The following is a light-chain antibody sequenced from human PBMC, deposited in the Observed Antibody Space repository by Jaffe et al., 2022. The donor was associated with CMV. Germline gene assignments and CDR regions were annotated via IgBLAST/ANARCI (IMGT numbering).Light chain of an antibody. CDR3: MQPLQPLQTPPYT. V-gene: IGKV2-28*01. J-gene: IGKJ2*01. Sequence: DIVMTQSPLSLPVTPGEPASISCRSSQSLLHSNGYNYLDWYLQKPGQSPQLLIYLDSNRASGVPDRFNGSGSGTDFTLKISRVEAEDVGVYYCMQPLQPLQTPPYTFGQGTKLQIK. CDR1: QSLLHSNGYNY. CDR2: LDS.